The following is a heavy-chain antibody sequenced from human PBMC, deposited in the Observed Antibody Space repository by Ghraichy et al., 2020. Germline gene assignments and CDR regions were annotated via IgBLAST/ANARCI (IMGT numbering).Heavy chain of an antibody. J-gene: IGHJ6*02. CDR3: ARDRPKYDYGEYGPAEYDMDV. D-gene: IGHD4-17*01. CDR1: GFTFSSYG. CDR2: IWFDGSNE. V-gene: IGHV3-33*01. Sequence: LSLTCAASGFTFSSYGMHWVRQAPGKGLEWVAVIWFDGSNEYYAHSVEGRFTISRDNSKNTLYLQMSSLRDEDTAVYYCARDRPKYDYGEYGPAEYDMDVWGQGTPVTVSS.